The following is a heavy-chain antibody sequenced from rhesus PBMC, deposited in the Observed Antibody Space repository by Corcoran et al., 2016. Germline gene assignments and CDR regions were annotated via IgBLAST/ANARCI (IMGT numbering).Heavy chain of an antibody. V-gene: IGHV4-165*01. CDR2: IVGSSGST. CDR3: ARDGGSSGWYYYFDY. J-gene: IGHJ4*01. D-gene: IGHD6-31*01. Sequence: QVQLQESGPGLVKPSETLSLTCAVSGGSFSGYYWGWIRHPPGKGLAGIGYIVGSSGSTDYNPSLKRRVTISTDTSKNQFSLKLSSVTAADTAVYYCARDGGSSGWYYYFDYWGQGVLVTVSS. CDR1: GGSFSGYY.